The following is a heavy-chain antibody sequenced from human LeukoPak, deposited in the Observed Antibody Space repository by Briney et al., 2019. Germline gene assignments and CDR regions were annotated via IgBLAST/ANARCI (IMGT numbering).Heavy chain of an antibody. J-gene: IGHJ4*02. D-gene: IGHD3-10*01. V-gene: IGHV1-2*02. CDR1: GYTFTGYY. Sequence: GASVKVSCKASGYTFTGYYMHWVRQAPGQGLEWMGWINPNSGGTNYAQKFQGRVTMTRDTSISTAYMELRSLRSDDTAVYYCARDDYYGPGVFDYWGQGTLVTVSS. CDR2: INPNSGGT. CDR3: ARDDYYGPGVFDY.